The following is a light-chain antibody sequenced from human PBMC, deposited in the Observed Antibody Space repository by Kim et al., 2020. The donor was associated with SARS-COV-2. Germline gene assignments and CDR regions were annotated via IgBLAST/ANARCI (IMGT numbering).Light chain of an antibody. CDR3: QAWDSSTYV. J-gene: IGLJ1*01. CDR1: KLGDKY. CDR2: QDS. V-gene: IGLV3-1*01. Sequence: SYELTQPPSVSVSPGQTGSITCSGDKLGDKYACWYQQKPGQSPVLVIYQDSKRPSGIPERFSGSNSGNTATLTISGTQAMDEADYYCQAWDSSTYVFGTG.